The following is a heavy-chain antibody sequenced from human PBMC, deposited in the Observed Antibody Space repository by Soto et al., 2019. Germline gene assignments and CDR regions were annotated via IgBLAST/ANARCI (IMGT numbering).Heavy chain of an antibody. V-gene: IGHV3-23*01. D-gene: IGHD1-7*01. J-gene: IGHJ3*02. CDR1: GLTFTSYG. CDR3: AKSWSEKLGDAFDI. Sequence: PGGTLRLSCTASGLTFTSYGMNWVRQAPGKGLEWVSVISDSGGSTYYADSVKGRFTISRDNSKNTLYLQMNSLRAEDTAVYYCAKSWSEKLGDAFDIWGQGTMVTVSS. CDR2: ISDSGGST.